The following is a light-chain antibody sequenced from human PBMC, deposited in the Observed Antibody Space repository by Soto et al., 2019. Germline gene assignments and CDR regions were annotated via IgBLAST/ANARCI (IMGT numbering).Light chain of an antibody. J-gene: IGKJ2*01. CDR2: GAS. CDR1: QSVRSN. CDR3: QQYNNWHPYT. Sequence: EIVMTQSPATLSVSPGERATLSCRASQSVRSNLAWYQQKPGQAPRLLIYGASTRATGIPARFSGSGSGTEFTRTISSLPSEDFAVYYCQQYNNWHPYTFGQGTKLEIK. V-gene: IGKV3-15*01.